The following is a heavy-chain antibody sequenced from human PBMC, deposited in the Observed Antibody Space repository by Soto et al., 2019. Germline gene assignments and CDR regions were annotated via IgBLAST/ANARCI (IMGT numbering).Heavy chain of an antibody. J-gene: IGHJ4*02. Sequence: PSETLSLTCAVYGGSFSGYYWGWIRQPPGKGLEWIGEINHSGSTNYNPSLKSRVTISVDTSKNQFSLKLSSVTAADTAVYYCARSATGSPFDYWGQGTLVTVSS. V-gene: IGHV4-34*01. CDR3: ARSATGSPFDY. CDR2: INHSGST. D-gene: IGHD2-15*01. CDR1: GGSFSGYY.